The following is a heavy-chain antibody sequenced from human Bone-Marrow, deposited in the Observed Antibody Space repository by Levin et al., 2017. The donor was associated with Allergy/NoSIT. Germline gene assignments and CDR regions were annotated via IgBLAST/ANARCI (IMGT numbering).Heavy chain of an antibody. V-gene: IGHV4-4*07. CDR3: SRGGNWFDP. CDR2: IFTTGST. CDR1: GGSNSNYY. D-gene: IGHD3-10*01. Sequence: SETLSLTCLVSGGSNSNYYWSWIRQPAGKGLEWIGNIFTTGSTNYNPSLKNRVTISMGPSKNQFSLHLTSVTAADTAVYYCSRGGNWFDPWGQGTPVTVSS. J-gene: IGHJ5*02.